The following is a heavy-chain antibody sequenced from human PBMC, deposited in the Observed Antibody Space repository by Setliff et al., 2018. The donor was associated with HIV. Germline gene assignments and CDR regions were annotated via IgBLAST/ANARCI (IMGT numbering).Heavy chain of an antibody. Sequence: ASVKVSCKASGYTFTSYDIHWVRQATGQGLEWMGWMNPYTGNAGFAQKFQDRVAMTRNTSISTTYMELSSLRSEDTAVYYCARGFMSIRVLTPFDYWGQGTLVTVS. CDR1: GYTFTSYD. CDR3: ARGFMSIRVLTPFDY. CDR2: MNPYTGNA. J-gene: IGHJ4*02. V-gene: IGHV1-8*02. D-gene: IGHD2-8*01.